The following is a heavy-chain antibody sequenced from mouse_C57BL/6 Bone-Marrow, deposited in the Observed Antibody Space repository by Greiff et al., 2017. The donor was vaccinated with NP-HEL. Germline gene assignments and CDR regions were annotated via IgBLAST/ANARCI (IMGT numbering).Heavy chain of an antibody. CDR3: ARSLWPRYFDV. Sequence: QVQLQQSGAELAKPGASVKLSCKASGYTFTSYWMHWVKQRPGQGLEWIGYINPSSGYTKYNQKFKDKATLTADKSSNTAYMQLSSLTYEDSAVYYCARSLWPRYFDVWGTGTTVTVSS. D-gene: IGHD1-1*01. V-gene: IGHV1-7*01. CDR2: INPSSGYT. CDR1: GYTFTSYW. J-gene: IGHJ1*03.